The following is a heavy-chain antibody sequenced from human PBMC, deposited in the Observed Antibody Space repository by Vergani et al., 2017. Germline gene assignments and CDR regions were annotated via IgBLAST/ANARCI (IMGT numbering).Heavy chain of an antibody. CDR2: IASSDTTV. J-gene: IGHJ4*02. CDR1: GFFFCDYY. Sequence: QVQLVESGGGLVKPGGSLRLSCTASGFFFCDYYMSWRRQAPGKGLEWISYIASSDTTVYYADSVKGRFTISRDNAKNSLYLEMNSLGAEDTAVYYCARDYLDFSGSGRPYYFDHWGQGTQVTVSS. D-gene: IGHD3-10*01. V-gene: IGHV3-11*04. CDR3: ARDYLDFSGSGRPYYFDH.